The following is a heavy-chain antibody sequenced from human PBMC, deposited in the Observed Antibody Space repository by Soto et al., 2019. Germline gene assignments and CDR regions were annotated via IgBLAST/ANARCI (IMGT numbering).Heavy chain of an antibody. V-gene: IGHV4-30-2*01. CDR1: GGSIGSGGYS. CDR3: ARGPDV. Sequence: SETLSLTCAVSGGSIGSGGYSWSWIRQPPGKGLEWIGYIYHSGSTYYNPSLKSRVTISVDRSKNQFSLKLSSVTAADTAVYYCARGPDVWGQGTTVTVSS. CDR2: IYHSGST. J-gene: IGHJ6*02.